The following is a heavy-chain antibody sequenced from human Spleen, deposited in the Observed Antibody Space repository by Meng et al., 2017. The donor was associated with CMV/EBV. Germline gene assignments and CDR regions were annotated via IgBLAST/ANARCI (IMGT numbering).Heavy chain of an antibody. CDR2: NNHSGST. J-gene: IGHJ4*02. V-gene: IGHV4-34*01. Sequence: QVQHQQWGAGLSNASATHSLPSVVYGGSCSGYDWGWIRQPPGKGLEWIGENNHSGSTNYNPSLKSRVTISVDTSKNQFSLKLSSVTAADTAVYYCARGAPSADYWGQGTLVTVSS. CDR3: ARGAPSADY. CDR1: GGSCSGYD.